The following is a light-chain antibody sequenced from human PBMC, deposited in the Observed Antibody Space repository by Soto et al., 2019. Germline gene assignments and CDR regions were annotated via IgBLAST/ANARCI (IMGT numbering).Light chain of an antibody. V-gene: IGLV6-57*02. CDR2: EDN. CDR3: QSYDSSTVV. CDR1: SGSIASNY. Sequence: NFMLNQPHSVSESPGKTVTISCTGSSGSIASNYVQWYQQRPGSAPTTVIYEDNQRPSGVPDRFSGSIDSSSNSASLTISGLKTEDEADYYCQSYDSSTVVFGGGTKVTVL. J-gene: IGLJ2*01.